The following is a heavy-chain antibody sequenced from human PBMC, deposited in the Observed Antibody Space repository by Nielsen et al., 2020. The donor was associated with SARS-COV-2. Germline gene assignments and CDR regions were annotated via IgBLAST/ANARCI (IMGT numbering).Heavy chain of an antibody. V-gene: IGHV4-34*01. CDR2: INHSGST. J-gene: IGHJ6*03. CDR3: ARARHPKTGTDHYYYYMDV. Sequence: GSLRLSCTVSGGSISSYYWSWIRQPPGKGLEWIGEINHSGSTNYNPSLKSRVTISVDTSKNQFSLKLSSVTAADTAVYYCARARHPKTGTDHYYYYMDVWGKGTTVTVSS. D-gene: IGHD1-1*01. CDR1: GGSISSYY.